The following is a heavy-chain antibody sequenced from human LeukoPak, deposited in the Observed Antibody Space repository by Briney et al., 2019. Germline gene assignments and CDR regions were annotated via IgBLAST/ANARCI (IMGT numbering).Heavy chain of an antibody. Sequence: ASLKVSCKASGYTFTAYYIHWLRRAPGQGLEWMGWIDPRSGATKCTQKFQGRVTMTRDTSITTFYLELNGLTFDDTAVYYCATDNYGTLDYWGQGTLVTVSS. CDR2: IDPRSGAT. CDR1: GYTFTAYY. CDR3: ATDNYGTLDY. V-gene: IGHV1-2*02. J-gene: IGHJ4*02. D-gene: IGHD3-10*01.